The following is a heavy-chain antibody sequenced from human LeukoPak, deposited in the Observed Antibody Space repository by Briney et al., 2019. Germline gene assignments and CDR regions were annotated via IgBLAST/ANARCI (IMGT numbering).Heavy chain of an antibody. J-gene: IGHJ4*02. CDR1: GGSIGSSY. D-gene: IGHD6-13*01. CDR2: IYYTGST. Sequence: SETLSLTCSVSGGSIGSSYWTWIRQPPGKGLEWIGHIYYTGSTNYNPSLKSRVTMSVDTSKNQFSLKLSSVTAADTAVYYCAGYIAAAAAHYFDYWGQGSLVTVSS. V-gene: IGHV4-59*01. CDR3: AGYIAAAAAHYFDY.